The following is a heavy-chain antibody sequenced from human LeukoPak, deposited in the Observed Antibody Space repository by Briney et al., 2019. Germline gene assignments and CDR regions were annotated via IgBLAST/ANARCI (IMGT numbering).Heavy chain of an antibody. CDR1: GGSISSYY. Sequence: SETLSLTCTVSGGSISSYYWSWIRQPPGKGLEWIGYIYYSGSTNYNPSLKSRVTISEDTSKNQFSLKLSSVTAADTAVYYCARASWLPQSRNYYYMDVWGKGTTVTISS. V-gene: IGHV4-59*01. CDR3: ARASWLPQSRNYYYMDV. CDR2: IYYSGST. D-gene: IGHD5-12*01. J-gene: IGHJ6*03.